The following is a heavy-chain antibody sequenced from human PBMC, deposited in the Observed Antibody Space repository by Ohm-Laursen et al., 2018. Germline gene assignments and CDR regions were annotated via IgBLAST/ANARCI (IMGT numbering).Heavy chain of an antibody. Sequence: GSLRLSCSASGFTFSSYDMNWVRQAPGKGLEWVSSISSSSSYIPYADSLKGRFTISRDNAKNSLYLQMNNLRAEDTAVYYCAREAFDYWGQGTLVTVSS. J-gene: IGHJ4*02. CDR1: GFTFSSYD. CDR3: AREAFDY. CDR2: ISSSSSYI. V-gene: IGHV3-21*01.